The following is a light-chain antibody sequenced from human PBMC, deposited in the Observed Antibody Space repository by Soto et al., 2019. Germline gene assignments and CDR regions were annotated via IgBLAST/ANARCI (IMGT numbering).Light chain of an antibody. CDR3: SSYRSISTSCV. V-gene: IGLV2-14*01. Sequence: QSALTQPASVSGSPGQSITISCTGTSSDVGGYNYVSWYQQYPGKAPKLMIYEVSNRPSGVSNRFSGSKSGNTASLTISGLQAEDEDDYSCSSYRSISTSCVFGTGTKLTVL. CDR1: SSDVGGYNY. J-gene: IGLJ1*01. CDR2: EVS.